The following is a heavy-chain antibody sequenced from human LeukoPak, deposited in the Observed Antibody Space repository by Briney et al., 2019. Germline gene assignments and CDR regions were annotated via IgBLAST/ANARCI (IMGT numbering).Heavy chain of an antibody. J-gene: IGHJ4*02. CDR2: INHSGST. CDR3: ARDLFNSGGATWYFDY. Sequence: SETLSLTCAVYGGSFSGYYWSWIRQPPGKGLEWIGEINHSGSTNYNPSLKSRVTISVDTSKNQFSLKLSSVTAADTAVYYCARDLFNSGGATWYFDYWGQGTLVTVSS. CDR1: GGSFSGYY. D-gene: IGHD1-26*01. V-gene: IGHV4-34*01.